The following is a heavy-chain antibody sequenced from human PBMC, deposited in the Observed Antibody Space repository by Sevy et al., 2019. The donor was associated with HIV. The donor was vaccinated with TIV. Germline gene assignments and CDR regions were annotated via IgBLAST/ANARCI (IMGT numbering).Heavy chain of an antibody. Sequence: GGSLRLSCAASGFTFRSHGMHWVRQAPGKGLEWVAVISFHGSFESYGGSMKGRYTISRDESMSTLYLQMNSLRPEDTAVYYCARDSGYSINWYPAYWGQGALVTVSS. CDR3: ARDSGYSINWYPAY. J-gene: IGHJ4*02. V-gene: IGHV3-30*03. D-gene: IGHD6-13*01. CDR2: ISFHGSFE. CDR1: GFTFRSHG.